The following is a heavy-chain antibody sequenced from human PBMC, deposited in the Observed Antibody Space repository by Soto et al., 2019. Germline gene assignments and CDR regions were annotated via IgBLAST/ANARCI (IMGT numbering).Heavy chain of an antibody. CDR3: AREPALHVDTAQKFES. CDR1: GYTFTSYG. V-gene: IGHV1-18*01. Sequence: QVQLVQSGAEVKKPGASVKVSCKASGYTFTSYGISCVRQAPGQGLEWMGWISAYNGNTKYAQKLQGRVTMTTDTSTSTAYRELRSLRSDDTAVYYCAREPALHVDTAQKFESWGQGTLVTVSS. J-gene: IGHJ4*02. CDR2: ISAYNGNT. D-gene: IGHD5-18*01.